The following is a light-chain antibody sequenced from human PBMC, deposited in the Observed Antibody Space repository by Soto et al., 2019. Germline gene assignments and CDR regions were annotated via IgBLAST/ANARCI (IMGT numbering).Light chain of an antibody. Sequence: DIQMTQSPSSLSASVGDRVSITCRASQSISGYLNWYQKKSGQAPKILMYAASTLQSGVPSRFSGSGSGTDFTLTISRLEPEDFAVYYCQQYVSSQFTFGPGTKVDIK. CDR1: QSISGY. CDR3: QQYVSSQFT. J-gene: IGKJ3*01. V-gene: IGKV1-39*01. CDR2: AAS.